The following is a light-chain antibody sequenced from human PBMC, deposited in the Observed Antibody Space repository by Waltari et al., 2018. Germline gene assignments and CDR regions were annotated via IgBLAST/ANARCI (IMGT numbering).Light chain of an antibody. CDR2: AAS. CDR3: QQADSFPPLT. Sequence: DIQMTQSPSSVSACLGDRVTIPCRASQDIKTWLAWYQHKPGKAPKLLVSAASSLQSGVPSRFSGSGSGTDFTLTISNLQPEDFATYYCQQADSFPPLTFGGGTKVEIK. J-gene: IGKJ4*01. CDR1: QDIKTW. V-gene: IGKV1-12*01.